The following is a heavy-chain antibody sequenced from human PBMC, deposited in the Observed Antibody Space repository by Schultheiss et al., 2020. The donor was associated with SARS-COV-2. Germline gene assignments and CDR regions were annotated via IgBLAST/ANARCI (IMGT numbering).Heavy chain of an antibody. J-gene: IGHJ4*02. Sequence: GGSLRLSCAASGFTFSSYGMHWVRQAPGKGLEWVAVISSDGSNKYYADSVKGRFTISRDNSKNTLYLQMNSLRAEDTAVYYCAKDLGDYYYDSSGYHFDYWGQGTLVTVSS. CDR2: ISSDGSNK. D-gene: IGHD3-22*01. V-gene: IGHV3-30*18. CDR1: GFTFSSYG. CDR3: AKDLGDYYYDSSGYHFDY.